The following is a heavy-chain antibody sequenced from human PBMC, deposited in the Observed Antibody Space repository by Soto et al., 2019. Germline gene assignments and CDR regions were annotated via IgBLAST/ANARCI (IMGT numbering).Heavy chain of an antibody. CDR2: INHSGST. D-gene: IGHD2-21*01. CDR1: GGSFSGYC. Sequence: SETLSLTCAVYGGSFSGYCWTWIRQPPGTGLEWIGEINHSGSTNYNPSLKSRVTISVDTSKNQFSLKLTSVTAADTAVYYCARDKIAGLFDYWGQGTLVTVSS. J-gene: IGHJ4*02. V-gene: IGHV4-34*01. CDR3: ARDKIAGLFDY.